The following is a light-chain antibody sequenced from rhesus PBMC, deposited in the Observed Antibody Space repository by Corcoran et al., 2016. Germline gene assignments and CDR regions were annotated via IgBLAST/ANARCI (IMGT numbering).Light chain of an antibody. CDR2: RAS. CDR3: QHHDNSPPS. Sequence: DIQMTQSPSSLSASVGDRVTITCRASQGISNWLAWYQQKPGRAPNLLIYRASNLQTGVPSRFSGSGSGTDFPLTISSLQPEDIATYYCQHHDNSPPSFGQGTKVEIK. V-gene: IGKV1-69*01. CDR1: QGISNW. J-gene: IGKJ2*01.